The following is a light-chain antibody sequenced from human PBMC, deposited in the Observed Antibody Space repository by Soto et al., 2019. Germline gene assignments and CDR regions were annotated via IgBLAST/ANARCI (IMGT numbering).Light chain of an antibody. J-gene: IGKJ4*01. V-gene: IGKV3-15*01. CDR1: QSVSNY. CDR2: GAS. Sequence: EIVMTQSPATQSVSPGERATLSCRASQSVSNYLAWYQQKPGQAPRLLIYGASTRATGIPARFSGGGSETEFTLTISSLQSEDFAVYYCQQYHNWPPLTFGGGTKVEIK. CDR3: QQYHNWPPLT.